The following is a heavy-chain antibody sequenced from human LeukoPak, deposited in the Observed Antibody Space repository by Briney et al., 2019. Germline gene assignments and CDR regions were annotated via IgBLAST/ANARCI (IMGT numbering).Heavy chain of an antibody. D-gene: IGHD3-22*01. CDR2: IYYTGST. V-gene: IGHV4-59*01. CDR1: GGSISTYY. J-gene: IGHJ2*01. Sequence: SETLSLTCTLSGGSISTYYWTWIRQPPGKGLEWIGYIYYTGSTNYNPSLKSRVTISVDTSKNQFPLKLSSVTAADTAVYYCARYYYDSSGAWRYYDLRGRGTLVTVSS. CDR3: ARYYYDSSGAWRYYDL.